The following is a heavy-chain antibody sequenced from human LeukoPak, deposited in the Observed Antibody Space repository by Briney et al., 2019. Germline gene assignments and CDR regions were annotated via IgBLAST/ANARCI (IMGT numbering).Heavy chain of an antibody. Sequence: PSETLSLTCTVSGDSVNTYYWSWIRQPPGRGLEWIGYIYYSGSTNYNPSLESQVTISVDTSKNQFSLKLSSVTAADTAVYYCARAAPQYDSSGYYFDYWGQGTLVTVSS. CDR1: GDSVNTYY. J-gene: IGHJ4*02. CDR3: ARAAPQYDSSGYYFDY. V-gene: IGHV4-59*02. D-gene: IGHD3-22*01. CDR2: IYYSGST.